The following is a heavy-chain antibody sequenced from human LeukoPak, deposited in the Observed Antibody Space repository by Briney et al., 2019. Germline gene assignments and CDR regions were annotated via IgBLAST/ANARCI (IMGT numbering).Heavy chain of an antibody. V-gene: IGHV1-2*02. D-gene: IGHD2-15*01. J-gene: IGHJ4*02. Sequence: ASVKVSCKASGYTFTGYYMHWVRQAPGQGLEWMGWINPNSGGTNYAQKFQGRVTMTRDTSISTAYMELSRLRSDDTAVYYCARDLYCSGGSCLYYFDYWGQGTLVTVSS. CDR1: GYTFTGYY. CDR2: INPNSGGT. CDR3: ARDLYCSGGSCLYYFDY.